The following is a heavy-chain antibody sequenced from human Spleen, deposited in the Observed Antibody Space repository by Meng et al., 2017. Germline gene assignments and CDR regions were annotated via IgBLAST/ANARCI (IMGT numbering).Heavy chain of an antibody. V-gene: IGHV4/OR15-8*02. D-gene: IGHD6-19*01. J-gene: IGHJ4*02. Sequence: QVQLRGLGPGLVKPSGTLSLTCVVSGGPISSIDWWSWVRQPPGKGLEWIGEIYHGGDTNYNPSLKSRVTIAIDRSKNQFSLKLSSVTAADTAVYYCASWIYSCGWQWGQGTLVTVSS. CDR2: IYHGGDT. CDR3: ASWIYSCGWQ. CDR1: GGPISSIDW.